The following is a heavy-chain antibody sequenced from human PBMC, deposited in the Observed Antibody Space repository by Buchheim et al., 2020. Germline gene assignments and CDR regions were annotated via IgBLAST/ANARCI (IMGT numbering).Heavy chain of an antibody. J-gene: IGHJ5*02. Sequence: QVQLVESGGGVVQPGRSLRLSCAASGFTFSDYGMYWVRQAPGKGPEWVATIWSDGSNKYYADSVKGRFTISRDNSKNTRYLQMNSLTAEDSAFYYCARDRVVGSTTYWFDPWGQGTL. V-gene: IGHV3-33*01. D-gene: IGHD1-26*01. CDR3: ARDRVVGSTTYWFDP. CDR2: IWSDGSNK. CDR1: GFTFSDYG.